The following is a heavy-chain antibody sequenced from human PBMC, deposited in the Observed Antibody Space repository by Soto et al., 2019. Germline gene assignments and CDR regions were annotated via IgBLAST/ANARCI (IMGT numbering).Heavy chain of an antibody. Sequence: PSETLSLTCTVSGGSISSYYWSWIRQPPGKGLEWIGYIYYSGSTNYNPSLKSRVTISVDTSKNQFSLKLSSVTAADTAVYYCASHPRDSSGYWYYFDYWGKGTLVTVS. V-gene: IGHV4-59*08. CDR3: ASHPRDSSGYWYYFDY. CDR2: IYYSGST. D-gene: IGHD3-22*01. CDR1: GGSISSYY. J-gene: IGHJ4*02.